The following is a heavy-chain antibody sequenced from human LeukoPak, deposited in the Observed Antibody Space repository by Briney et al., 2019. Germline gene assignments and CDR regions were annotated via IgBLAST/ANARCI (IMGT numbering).Heavy chain of an antibody. CDR3: ATTPNSSGWYRNVDY. V-gene: IGHV3-23*01. CDR1: GFTFSSYA. J-gene: IGHJ4*02. D-gene: IGHD6-19*01. CDR2: ISGSGGST. Sequence: GGSLRLSCAASGFTFSSYAMSWVRQAPGKGLEWVSAISGSGGSTYYADSVKGRFTISRDNSKNTLYLQMNSLRAEDTAVYYCATTPNSSGWYRNVDYWGQGTLVTVSS.